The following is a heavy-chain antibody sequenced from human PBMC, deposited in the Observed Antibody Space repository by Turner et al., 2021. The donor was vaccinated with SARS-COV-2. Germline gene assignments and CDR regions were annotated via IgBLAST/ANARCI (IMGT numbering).Heavy chain of an antibody. J-gene: IGHJ4*02. D-gene: IGHD5-12*01. V-gene: IGHV3-23*01. CDR2: ISGSGGIT. CDR1: RFTFSSYA. CDR3: AKGHSGYDLFFDY. Sequence: EVQLLESGGGLVQPGGSLRLSCAASRFTFSSYAMSWVRQAPGKGLEWVSAISGSGGITYYADSVKGRFTISRDNSKITLYLQMNSLRAEDTAVYYCAKGHSGYDLFFDYWGQGTLVTVS.